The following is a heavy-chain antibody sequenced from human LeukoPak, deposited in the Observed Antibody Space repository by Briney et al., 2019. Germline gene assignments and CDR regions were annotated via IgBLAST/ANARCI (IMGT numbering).Heavy chain of an antibody. V-gene: IGHV1-69*05. D-gene: IGHD2-15*01. CDR1: GGTFSSYA. CDR2: IIPIFGTA. J-gene: IGHJ5*02. Sequence: ASVKVSCKASGGTFSSYAISWVRQAPGQGLEWVGGIIPIFGTANYAQKFQGRVTITTDESTSTAYMELSSLRSEDTAVYYCARVVVNSWFDPWGQGTLVTVSS. CDR3: ARVVVNSWFDP.